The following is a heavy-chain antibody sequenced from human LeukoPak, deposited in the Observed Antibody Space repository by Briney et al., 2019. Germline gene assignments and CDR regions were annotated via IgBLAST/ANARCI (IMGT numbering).Heavy chain of an antibody. Sequence: GGSLRLSCAASGFTFYDYGMSWVRQAPGKGLEWASGINWNGGSTGYADSVKGRFTISRDNSKNTLYLQMNSLRAEDTAVYYCARAPYGDYGYDYWGQGTLVTVSS. J-gene: IGHJ4*02. CDR3: ARAPYGDYGYDY. CDR2: INWNGGST. CDR1: GFTFYDYG. D-gene: IGHD4-17*01. V-gene: IGHV3-20*04.